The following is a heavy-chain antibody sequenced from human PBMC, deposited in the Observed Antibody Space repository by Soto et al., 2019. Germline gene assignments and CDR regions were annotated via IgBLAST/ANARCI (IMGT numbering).Heavy chain of an antibody. CDR3: ARGPTVAGRH. V-gene: IGHV4-61*01. CDR1: GGSVSSGSYY. J-gene: IGHJ4*02. D-gene: IGHD6-19*01. Sequence: QVQLQESGPGLVKPSETLSLTCTVSGGSVSSGSYYWSWIRQPPGKGLEWIGYIYYSGSTNYNPSLKSRVTISVDTSKNQFSLKLSSVTAADTAVYYCARGPTVAGRHWGQGTLVTVSS. CDR2: IYYSGST.